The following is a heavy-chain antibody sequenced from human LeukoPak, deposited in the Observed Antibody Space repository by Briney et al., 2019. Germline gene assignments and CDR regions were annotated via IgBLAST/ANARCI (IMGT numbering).Heavy chain of an antibody. CDR2: IKSDGRYT. Sequence: GGSLRISCAASGFTFSGYWMHWVRQAQGKGLVWVSRIKSDGRYTTYADSVKGRFTISRDNAKNTLYLQMNSLRAEDTAVYYCARDVRGGYHDYWGQGTLVTVSS. J-gene: IGHJ4*02. V-gene: IGHV3-74*01. CDR1: GFTFSGYW. CDR3: ARDVRGGYHDY. D-gene: IGHD3-22*01.